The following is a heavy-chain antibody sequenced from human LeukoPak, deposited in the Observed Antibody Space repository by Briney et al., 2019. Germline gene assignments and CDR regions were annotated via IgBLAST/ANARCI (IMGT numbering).Heavy chain of an antibody. V-gene: IGHV5-51*01. Sequence: GESLKISCKGSGYSFTSYWIGWVRQMPGKGLEWMGIIYPGDYDTRYSPSFQGQVTISADKSISTAYLQWSSLKASDTGMYYCARHPDSSGFDYCGQGTLVTVSS. CDR1: GYSFTSYW. CDR3: ARHPDSSGFDY. CDR2: IYPGDYDT. D-gene: IGHD6-19*01. J-gene: IGHJ4*02.